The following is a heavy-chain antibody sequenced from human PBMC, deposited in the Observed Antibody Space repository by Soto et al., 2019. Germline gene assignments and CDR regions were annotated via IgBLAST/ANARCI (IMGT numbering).Heavy chain of an antibody. CDR3: AKGGDAYNYRVGMYV. Sequence: QVQLQESGPGLVKPSQTLSLTCTVSGGSISSGDSYWSWIRQPPGKGLEWIGYIYYSGSTYYNPSLKSRVTISVDTSKNQFSLKLSSVTAADTAVYYCAKGGDAYNYRVGMYVWGQRTTVTVSS. CDR1: GGSISSGDSY. J-gene: IGHJ6*02. D-gene: IGHD5-12*01. CDR2: IYYSGST. V-gene: IGHV4-30-4*01.